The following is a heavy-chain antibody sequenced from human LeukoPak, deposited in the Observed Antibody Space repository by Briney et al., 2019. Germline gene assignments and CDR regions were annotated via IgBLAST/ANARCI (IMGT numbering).Heavy chain of an antibody. J-gene: IGHJ4*02. D-gene: IGHD6-13*01. Sequence: GGSLRLSCAASGFTFSTSSMNWVRQAPGKGLEWVSSISSGGSYIYYAESVKGRFTISRDNAKNSLYLQMNSLRVEDTAVYHCARVSSGFGSSWYVDYWGQGTLVTVSS. CDR1: GFTFSTSS. CDR3: ARVSSGFGSSWYVDY. V-gene: IGHV3-21*01. CDR2: ISSGGSYI.